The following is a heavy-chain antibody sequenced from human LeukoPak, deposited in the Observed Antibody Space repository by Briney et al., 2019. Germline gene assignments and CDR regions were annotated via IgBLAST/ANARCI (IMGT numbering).Heavy chain of an antibody. Sequence: GGSLRLSCAASRFSFNDYGMIWVRQIPGKGLEWVSGITWNSDTTDYADSVKGRFTISRDNAKNSLYLQMNSLRAEDTAVYYCAELGITMIGGVWGKGTTVTISS. CDR2: ITWNSDTT. J-gene: IGHJ6*04. D-gene: IGHD3-10*02. V-gene: IGHV3-20*04. CDR1: RFSFNDYG. CDR3: AELGITMIGGV.